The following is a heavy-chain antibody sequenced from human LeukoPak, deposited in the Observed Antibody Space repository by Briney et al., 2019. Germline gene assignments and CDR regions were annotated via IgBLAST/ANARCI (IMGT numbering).Heavy chain of an antibody. CDR1: GFTVSSNY. V-gene: IGHV3-53*01. J-gene: IGHJ1*01. CDR2: IYSGGST. Sequence: GGSLRLPCATPGFTVSSNYMSWLRQAPGKGLEWVSVIYSGGSTYYADSVKGRFTISRDNSMNTLYLQMNSLRAEDTAVYYCARAASISGYSNAEYFQEWGQGTLVTVSS. CDR3: ARAASISGYSNAEYFQE. D-gene: IGHD3-22*01.